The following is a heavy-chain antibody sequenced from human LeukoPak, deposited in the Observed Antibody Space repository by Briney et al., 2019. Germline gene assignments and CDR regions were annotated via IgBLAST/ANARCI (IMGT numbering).Heavy chain of an antibody. Sequence: MTSETLSLTCTVSGGSISSSSYYWGWIRQPPGKGLEWIGSIYYSGSTYYNPSLKSRVTISVDTSKNQFSLKLSSVTAADTAVYYCARNRYCSSTSCYAPIPNYYMDVWGKGTTVTVSS. D-gene: IGHD2-2*01. J-gene: IGHJ6*03. V-gene: IGHV4-39*07. CDR2: IYYSGST. CDR3: ARNRYCSSTSCYAPIPNYYMDV. CDR1: GGSISSSSYY.